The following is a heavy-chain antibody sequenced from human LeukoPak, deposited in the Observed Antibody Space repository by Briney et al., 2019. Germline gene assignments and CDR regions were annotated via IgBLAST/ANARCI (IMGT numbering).Heavy chain of an antibody. V-gene: IGHV1-69*13. CDR1: GYTFTSYG. J-gene: IGHJ3*02. CDR3: ARDGVVVVPAATDAFDI. CDR2: IIPIFGTA. D-gene: IGHD2-2*01. Sequence: ASVKVSCKASGYTFTSYGISWVRQAPGQGLEWMGGIIPIFGTANYAQKFQGRVTITADESTSTAYMELSSLRSEDTAVYYCARDGVVVVPAATDAFDIWGQGTMVTVSS.